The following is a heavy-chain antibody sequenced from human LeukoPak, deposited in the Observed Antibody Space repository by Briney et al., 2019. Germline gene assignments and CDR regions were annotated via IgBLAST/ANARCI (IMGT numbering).Heavy chain of an antibody. J-gene: IGHJ4*02. CDR1: GGSISSGDYY. D-gene: IGHD1-7*01. CDR3: AREGELTHDYFDY. CDR2: IYYSGST. V-gene: IGHV4-30-4*01. Sequence: SETLSLTCTVSGGSISSGDYYWSWIRQRPGKGLEWIGYIYYSGSTYYNPSLKSRVTISVDTSKNQFSLKLSSVTAADTAVYYCAREGELTHDYFDYWGQGTLVTVSS.